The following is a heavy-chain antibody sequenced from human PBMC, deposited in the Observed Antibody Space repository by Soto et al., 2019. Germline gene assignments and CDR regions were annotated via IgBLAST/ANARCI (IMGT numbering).Heavy chain of an antibody. CDR3: AKDMGGSGSPDYYYYGMDV. V-gene: IGHV3-9*01. CDR2: ISWNSGSI. J-gene: IGHJ6*02. D-gene: IGHD3-10*01. Sequence: GGSLKLSCAASGFTFDDYAMHWVRQAPGKGLEWVSGISWNSGSIGYADSVKGRFTISRDNAKKSLYLQMNSLRAEDTALYYCAKDMGGSGSPDYYYYGMDVWGQGTTVTVSS. CDR1: GFTFDDYA.